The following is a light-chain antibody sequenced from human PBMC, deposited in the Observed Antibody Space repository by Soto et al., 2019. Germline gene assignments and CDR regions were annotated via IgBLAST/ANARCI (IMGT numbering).Light chain of an antibody. J-gene: IGLJ2*01. CDR1: SSDVGKYTF. V-gene: IGLV2-23*02. CDR2: EVN. CDR3: CLYGGSNNYVV. Sequence: QSVLTQPASVSGAPGQSITISCTGTSSDVGKYTFVSWYGQHPGKAPKLIIFEVNKRPSGVSNRFSGSKSGNTASLTISGLQAEDAANYYCCLYGGSNNYVVFGGGTKLTVL.